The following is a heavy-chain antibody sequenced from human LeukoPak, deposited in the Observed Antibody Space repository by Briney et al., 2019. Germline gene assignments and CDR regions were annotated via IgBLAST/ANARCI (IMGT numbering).Heavy chain of an antibody. J-gene: IGHJ3*02. CDR3: ARDPEWGAFDI. CDR1: GFTFSSYW. CDR2: IKQDGSEK. V-gene: IGHV3-7*01. D-gene: IGHD1-14*01. Sequence: GGSLRLSCAASGFTFSSYWMSWVRQAPGKGLEWVANIKQDGSEKYYVDSVKGRFTISKDNAKNSLYLQMDYLRDEDTAVYYCARDPEWGAFDIWGQGTVVTVSS.